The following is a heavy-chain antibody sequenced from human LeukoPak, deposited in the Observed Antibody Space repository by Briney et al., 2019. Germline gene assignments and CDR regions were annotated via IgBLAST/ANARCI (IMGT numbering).Heavy chain of an antibody. J-gene: IGHJ4*02. Sequence: PSETLSLTCTVSGGSISSSSYYWGWIRQPPGKGLEWIGNIYYSGGTYSNPSLKSRVTISVDTSKNQFSLKLSSVTAADTAVYYCARDMWSGYDRVDYFDYWGQGTLVTVSS. CDR1: GGSISSSSYY. V-gene: IGHV4-39*07. CDR2: IYYSGGT. D-gene: IGHD3-3*01. CDR3: ARDMWSGYDRVDYFDY.